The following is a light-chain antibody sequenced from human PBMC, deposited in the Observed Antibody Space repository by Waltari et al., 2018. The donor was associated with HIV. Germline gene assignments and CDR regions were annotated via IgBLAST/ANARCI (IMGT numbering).Light chain of an antibody. V-gene: IGLV1-47*01. J-gene: IGLJ2*01. Sequence: QSVLAQPRSVSGTPGQTVTISCSGSTSTVRNNYVYWYQQVTGVAPKLLIYRNNQRPSGVPDRFSGSKSGTSASLAISGLRTEDEAEYYCAVWDDRLSGRLFGGGTKVTVL. CDR2: RNN. CDR1: TSTVRNNY. CDR3: AVWDDRLSGRL.